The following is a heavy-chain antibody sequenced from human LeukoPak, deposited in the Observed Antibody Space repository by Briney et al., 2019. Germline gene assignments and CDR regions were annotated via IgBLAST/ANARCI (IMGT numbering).Heavy chain of an antibody. V-gene: IGHV3-48*03. J-gene: IGHJ4*02. Sequence: GGSLRLSCAASGFTFSSYEMNWVRQAPGKGLEWVSYISSSGSTIYYADSVKGRFTISRDNSMNTLYLQMNSLRAEDTAVYYCAKDIARSDCSFGSCYPLDSWGQGTLVTVSS. D-gene: IGHD2-15*01. CDR1: GFTFSSYE. CDR3: AKDIARSDCSFGSCYPLDS. CDR2: ISSSGSTI.